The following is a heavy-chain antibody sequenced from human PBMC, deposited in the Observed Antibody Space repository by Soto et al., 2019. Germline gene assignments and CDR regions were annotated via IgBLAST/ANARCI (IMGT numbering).Heavy chain of an antibody. J-gene: IGHJ4*02. Sequence: EVQLLESGGGLVQPGGSLRLSCAASGFTFSSYAMSWVRQVPGKGLEWVSAISGSGGSTYYADSVKGRFTISRDNSKNTLYLQMNSLRAEDTAVYYCAKNGVGSSWYYHFDYWGQGTLVTVSS. CDR3: AKNGVGSSWYYHFDY. D-gene: IGHD6-13*01. V-gene: IGHV3-23*01. CDR1: GFTFSSYA. CDR2: ISGSGGST.